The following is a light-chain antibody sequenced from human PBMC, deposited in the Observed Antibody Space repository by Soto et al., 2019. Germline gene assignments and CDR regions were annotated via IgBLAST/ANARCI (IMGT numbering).Light chain of an antibody. CDR1: QSVLYSSHNKHY. Sequence: SESTWSPASPAVSLGERATITCKSSQSVLYSSHNKHYLAWYQQKPGQPPKLLIYCASTRESGVPDRFRGSGSGTDFTLTISSLQAEDVATYYCQQSNSTPWTFGRGTKVDIK. CDR3: QQSNSTPWT. CDR2: CAS. J-gene: IGKJ1*01. V-gene: IGKV4-1*01.